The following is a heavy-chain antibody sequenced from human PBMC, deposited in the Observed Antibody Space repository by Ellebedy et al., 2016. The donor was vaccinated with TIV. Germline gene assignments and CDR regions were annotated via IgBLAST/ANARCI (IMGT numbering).Heavy chain of an antibody. CDR1: GFTLTNYG. CDR3: AKARGSSSFFDY. V-gene: IGHV3-23*01. D-gene: IGHD6-6*01. Sequence: GGSLRLXCAASGFTLTNYGMGWVRQAPGKGLEWVSAIGDSGTTYYADSVKGRFTISRDTSKNTLYLQMNSLRGEDTAVYYCAKARGSSSFFDYWGQGTLVTVSS. CDR2: IGDSGTT. J-gene: IGHJ4*02.